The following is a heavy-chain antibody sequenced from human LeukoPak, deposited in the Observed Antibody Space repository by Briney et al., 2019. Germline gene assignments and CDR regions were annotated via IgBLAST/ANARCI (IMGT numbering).Heavy chain of an antibody. CDR3: ARRAGAYSHPYDY. Sequence: GGSLRLSCAASEFSVGSNYMTWVRQAPGKGLEWVSFIYSDNTHYSDSVKGRFTISRDNSKNTLYLQMNSLRAEDTAVYYCARRAGAYSHPYDYWGQGTLVTVSS. J-gene: IGHJ4*02. D-gene: IGHD4/OR15-4a*01. CDR1: EFSVGSNY. CDR2: IYSDNT. V-gene: IGHV3-53*01.